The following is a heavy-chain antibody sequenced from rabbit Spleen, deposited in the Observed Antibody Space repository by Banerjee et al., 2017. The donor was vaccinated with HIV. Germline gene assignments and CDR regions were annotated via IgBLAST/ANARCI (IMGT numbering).Heavy chain of an antibody. V-gene: IGHV1S40*01. CDR2: AYAGSSGST. D-gene: IGHD8-1*01. J-gene: IGHJ6*01. CDR1: GFDFSSGYD. Sequence: QSLEESGGGLVKPGASLTLTCKASGFDFSSGYDMCWVRQAPGKGLEWVACAYAGSSGSTYSATWAKGRFTISKSSSTTVTLQMTSLTAADTATYFCARDAGTSFSTYGMDLWGQGPLVTVS. CDR3: ARDAGTSFSTYGMDL.